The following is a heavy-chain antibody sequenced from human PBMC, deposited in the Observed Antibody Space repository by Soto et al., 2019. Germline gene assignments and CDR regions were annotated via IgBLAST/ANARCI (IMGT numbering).Heavy chain of an antibody. CDR2: IIPIFGTA. CDR3: ASTLGYCSSTSCYTATLTGYYGMDV. J-gene: IGHJ6*02. V-gene: IGHV1-69*13. Sequence: SVKVSCKASGGTFSSYSISWVRQAPGQGLEWMGGIIPIFGTANYAQKFQGRVTITADESTSTAYMELSSLRSEDTAVYYCASTLGYCSSTSCYTATLTGYYGMDVWGQGTTVTVSS. D-gene: IGHD2-2*02. CDR1: GGTFSSYS.